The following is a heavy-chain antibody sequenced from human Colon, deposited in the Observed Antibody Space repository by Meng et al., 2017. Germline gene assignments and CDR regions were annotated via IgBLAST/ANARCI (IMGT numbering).Heavy chain of an antibody. V-gene: IGHV1-69*06. J-gene: IGHJ4*02. CDR1: GGTFTYFA. Sequence: VRLVQCGGEVKKPGASVKVSGKDSGGTFTYFAFSWGRQAPGQGLEWMGGIIPIFGTPHYAQKFHGRVTITADKSTNTAYMELSSLRSEDTAVYYCARWDNSGYYFDYWGQGTLVTVSS. CDR2: IIPIFGTP. CDR3: ARWDNSGYYFDY. D-gene: IGHD3-22*01.